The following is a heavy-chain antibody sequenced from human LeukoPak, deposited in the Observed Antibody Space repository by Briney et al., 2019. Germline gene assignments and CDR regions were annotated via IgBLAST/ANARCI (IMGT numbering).Heavy chain of an antibody. Sequence: GGSLRLSCAASGFTFSGSAMHWVRQASGKGLEWVGRIRSKANSYATAYAASVKGRFTISRDDSKNTAYLQMNSLKTEDTAVYYCTRHTTYYYDSSGYWDWGQGTLVTVSS. V-gene: IGHV3-73*01. CDR1: GFTFSGSA. D-gene: IGHD3-22*01. CDR2: IRSKANSYAT. J-gene: IGHJ4*02. CDR3: TRHTTYYYDSSGYWD.